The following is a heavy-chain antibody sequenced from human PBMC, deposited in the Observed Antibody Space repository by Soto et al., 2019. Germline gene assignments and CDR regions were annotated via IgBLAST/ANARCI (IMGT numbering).Heavy chain of an antibody. J-gene: IGHJ4*02. CDR2: IKQDGSEK. Sequence: GGSLRLSCAASGFTFSSYWMSWVRQAPGKGLEWVANIKQDGSEKYYVDSVKGRFTISRDNAKNSLYLQMNSLRAEDTAVYYCARGYCSSTSCYKGRYYFDYWGQGTLVTVSS. CDR1: GFTFSSYW. V-gene: IGHV3-7*03. D-gene: IGHD2-2*02. CDR3: ARGYCSSTSCYKGRYYFDY.